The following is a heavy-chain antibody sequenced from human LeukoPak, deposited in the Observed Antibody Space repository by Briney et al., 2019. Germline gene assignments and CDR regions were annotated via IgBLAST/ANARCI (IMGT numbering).Heavy chain of an antibody. CDR2: IYTSGST. J-gene: IGHJ4*02. V-gene: IGHV4-4*07. Sequence: PSETLSLTCTVSGGSISSYYWSWIQQPAGKGLEWIGRIYTSGSTNYNPSLKSRVTMSVDTSKNQFSLKLSSVTAADTAVYYCARVNPDYYDSSGYPEYYFDYWGQGTLVTVSS. D-gene: IGHD3-22*01. CDR1: GGSISSYY. CDR3: ARVNPDYYDSSGYPEYYFDY.